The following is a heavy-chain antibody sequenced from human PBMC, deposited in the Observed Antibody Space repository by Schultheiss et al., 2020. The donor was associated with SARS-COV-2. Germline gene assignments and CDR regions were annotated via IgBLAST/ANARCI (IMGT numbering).Heavy chain of an antibody. CDR3: ARVGSSSWATYYYYGMDV. V-gene: IGHV3-21*01. J-gene: IGHJ6*02. CDR2: ISSSSSYI. D-gene: IGHD6-13*01. CDR1: GFTFSSHT. Sequence: GGSLRLSCAASGFTFSSHTMSWVRQAPGKGLEWVSSISSSSSYIYYTDSVKGRFTISRENAKNSLYLQMSSLRAEDTAVYYCARVGSSSWATYYYYGMDVWGQGTTVTVSS.